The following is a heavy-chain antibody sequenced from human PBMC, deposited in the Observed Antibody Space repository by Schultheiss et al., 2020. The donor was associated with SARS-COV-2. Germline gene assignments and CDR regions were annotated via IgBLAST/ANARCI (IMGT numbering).Heavy chain of an antibody. CDR2: IYYSGST. Sequence: SETLSLTCTVSGGSISSSSYYWGWIRQPPGKGLEWIGSIYYSGSTYYNPSLKSRVTISVDTSKNQFSLKLSSVTAADTAVYYCARHHCQRCQLGNWGQGTLVTVSS. D-gene: IGHD4/OR15-4a*01. CDR3: ARHHCQRCQLGN. J-gene: IGHJ4*02. V-gene: IGHV4-39*01. CDR1: GGSISSSSYY.